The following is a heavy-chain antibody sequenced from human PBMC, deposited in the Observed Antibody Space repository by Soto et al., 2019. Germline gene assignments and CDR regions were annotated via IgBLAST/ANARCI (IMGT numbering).Heavy chain of an antibody. D-gene: IGHD1-1*01. CDR2: IYYSGST. J-gene: IGHJ4*02. Sequence: QVQLQESGPGLVKPSETLSLTCTVSGGAISRYYWCWIRQPPGKGREWLGYIYYSGSTNYNPSLKSRVTISVDTSKNQFSLKLSSVTAADTAVYYCARRYGYSFDYWGQGTLVTVSS. V-gene: IGHV4-59*08. CDR1: GGAISRYY. CDR3: ARRYGYSFDY.